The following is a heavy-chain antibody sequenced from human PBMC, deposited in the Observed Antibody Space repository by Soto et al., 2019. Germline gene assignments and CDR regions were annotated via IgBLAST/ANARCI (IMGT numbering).Heavy chain of an antibody. CDR1: GCTFSSYA. V-gene: IGHV1-69*13. Sequence: VNVSCKASGCTFSSYAISCVRQAPGQGLEWMGGIIPIFGTANYAQKFQGRVTITADESTSTAYMELSSLRSEDTAVYYCARRPVPGGYYYGMDVWGQGTTVTVSS. D-gene: IGHD6-6*01. J-gene: IGHJ6*02. CDR3: ARRPVPGGYYYGMDV. CDR2: IIPIFGTA.